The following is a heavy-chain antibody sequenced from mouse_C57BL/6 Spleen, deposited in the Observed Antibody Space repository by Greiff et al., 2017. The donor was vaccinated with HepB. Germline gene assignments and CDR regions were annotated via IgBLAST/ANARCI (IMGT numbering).Heavy chain of an antibody. D-gene: IGHD2-2*01. CDR2: IDPETGGT. J-gene: IGHJ4*01. CDR1: GYTFTDYE. Sequence: QVQLQQSGAELVRPGASVTLSCKASGYTFTDYEMHWVKQTPVHGLEWIGAIDPETGGTAYNQKFKGKAILTADKSSSTAYMELRSLTSEDSAVYYCTAMVTTGEAMDYWGQGTSVTVSS. CDR3: TAMVTTGEAMDY. V-gene: IGHV1-15*01.